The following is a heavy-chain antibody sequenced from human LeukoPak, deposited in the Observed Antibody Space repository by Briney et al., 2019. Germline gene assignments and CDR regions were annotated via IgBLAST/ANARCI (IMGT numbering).Heavy chain of an antibody. CDR3: ARGYCSGGNCYYFDY. CDR1: GDSVNSGNNC. Sequence: ASETLSLTCTVSGDSVNSGNNCWSWLRQPAGKGLEWIVRICTSGSNNYNPSLKSRVTISVDTSKNQSSLNLSSVTAADTAVYYCARGYCSGGNCYYFDYWGQGTLVTVSS. J-gene: IGHJ4*02. CDR2: ICTSGSN. D-gene: IGHD2-15*01. V-gene: IGHV4-61*02.